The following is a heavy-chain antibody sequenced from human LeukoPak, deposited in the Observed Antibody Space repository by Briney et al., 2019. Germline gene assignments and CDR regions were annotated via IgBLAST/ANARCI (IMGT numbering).Heavy chain of an antibody. CDR3: AKDQGRFCSGGSCYPFDY. CDR2: ISYDGSNK. CDR1: GFSFSSYG. Sequence: GRSLRLSCAASGFSFSSYGMHWVRQAPGKGLEWVAVISYDGSNKYYADSVKGRFTISRDNSKNTLYLQVNSLRAEDTAVYYCAKDQGRFCSGGSCYPFDYWGQGTLVTVSS. J-gene: IGHJ4*02. D-gene: IGHD2-15*01. V-gene: IGHV3-30*18.